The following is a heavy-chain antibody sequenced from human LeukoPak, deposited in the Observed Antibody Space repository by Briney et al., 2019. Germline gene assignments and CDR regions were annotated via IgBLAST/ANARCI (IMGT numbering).Heavy chain of an antibody. CDR3: ARSGGEQVDY. D-gene: IGHD1-26*01. CDR1: GGSISSYY. V-gene: IGHV4-59*01. Sequence: SETLSLTCTVSGGSISSYYWSWIRQPPGKGLEWIGYIYYSGSTNYNPSLKSRVTISVDTSENQFSLKLSSVTAADTAVYYCARSGGEQVDYWGQGTLVTVSS. J-gene: IGHJ4*02. CDR2: IYYSGST.